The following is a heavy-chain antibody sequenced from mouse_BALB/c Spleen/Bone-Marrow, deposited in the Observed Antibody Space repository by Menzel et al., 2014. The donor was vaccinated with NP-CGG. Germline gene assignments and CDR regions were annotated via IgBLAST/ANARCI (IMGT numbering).Heavy chain of an antibody. Sequence: EVQLVESGGGLVQPGGSLRLSCATSGFTFTDYYMSWVRQPPGKALEWLGFIRNKANAYTTEYSASVKGRFTIPRDNSQSILYLQMNILRAEDSATYYCARSLYPRAMDYWGQGTSVTVSS. CDR3: ARSLYPRAMDY. V-gene: IGHV7-3*02. CDR2: IRNKANAYTT. J-gene: IGHJ4*01. CDR1: GFTFTDYY. D-gene: IGHD2-1*01.